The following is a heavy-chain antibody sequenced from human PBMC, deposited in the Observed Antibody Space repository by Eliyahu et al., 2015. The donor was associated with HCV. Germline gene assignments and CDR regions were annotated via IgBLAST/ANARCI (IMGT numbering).Heavy chain of an antibody. Sequence: PPGKGLEWIGEIFHSGSTNYNPSLKSRVTISVDKSKNQFSLRLSSVTAADTAVYYCARDTEYSYGRYGMDVWGQGTTVTVSS. V-gene: IGHV4-4*02. J-gene: IGHJ6*02. D-gene: IGHD5-18*01. CDR2: IFHSGST. CDR3: ARDTEYSYGRYGMDV.